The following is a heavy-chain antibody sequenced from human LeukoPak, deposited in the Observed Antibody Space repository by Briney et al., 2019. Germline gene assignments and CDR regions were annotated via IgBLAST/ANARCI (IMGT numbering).Heavy chain of an antibody. CDR2: IYYSGST. J-gene: IGHJ4*02. V-gene: IGHV4-59*01. CDR1: GGSISSYY. CDR3: ARDLRYSSGWYVIDY. Sequence: PSETLSLTCTVSGGSISSYYWSWIRQPPGKGLEWIGYIYYSGSTNYNPSLKSRVTISVDTSENQFSLKLSSVTAADTAVYYCARDLRYSSGWYVIDYWGQGTLVTVSS. D-gene: IGHD6-19*01.